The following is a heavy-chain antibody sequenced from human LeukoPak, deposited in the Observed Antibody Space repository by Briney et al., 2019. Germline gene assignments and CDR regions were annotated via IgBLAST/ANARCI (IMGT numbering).Heavy chain of an antibody. CDR2: INAGNGNT. Sequence: ASVKVSCKASGFTFTNYAMQWVRQAPGQRLEWMGWINAGNGNTKYSQKFQGRVTITRDTSASTAYMELSSLRSEDTAVYYCARVGSSGYYPGRVEYWGQGTLVTVSS. D-gene: IGHD3-22*01. CDR1: GFTFTNYA. CDR3: ARVGSSGYYPGRVEY. V-gene: IGHV1-3*01. J-gene: IGHJ4*02.